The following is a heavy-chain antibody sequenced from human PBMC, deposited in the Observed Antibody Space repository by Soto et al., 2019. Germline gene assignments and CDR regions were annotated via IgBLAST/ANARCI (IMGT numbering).Heavy chain of an antibody. CDR1: GYTFSIYG. J-gene: IGHJ6*02. Sequence: ASVNVSCKTSGYTFSIYGISWVRQAPGQGLEWMGWISGYNGDTNYAQKFQGRVSMTIDTSTTTAYMELRSLTSDDTAVYYCAKNGQPPYYYYGLDVWGQGTKVTVSS. V-gene: IGHV1-18*01. CDR2: ISGYNGDT. D-gene: IGHD2-8*01. CDR3: AKNGQPPYYYYGLDV.